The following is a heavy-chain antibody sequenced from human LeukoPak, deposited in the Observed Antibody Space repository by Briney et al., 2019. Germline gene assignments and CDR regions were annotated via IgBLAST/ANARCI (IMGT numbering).Heavy chain of an antibody. CDR3: ARTTEGGYTYDYFYYYYMDV. D-gene: IGHD5-18*01. CDR1: GGSLSGNY. V-gene: IGHV4-59*01. CDR2: VYYSGNT. J-gene: IGHJ6*03. Sequence: SETLSLTCSVSGGSLSGNYWNWMRQPPGKGLEWIGDVYYSGNTRYNPSLKSRVTISIDKSKNQFSLKLSSVTAADTAVYYCARTTEGGYTYDYFYYYYMDVWGKGTTVTISS.